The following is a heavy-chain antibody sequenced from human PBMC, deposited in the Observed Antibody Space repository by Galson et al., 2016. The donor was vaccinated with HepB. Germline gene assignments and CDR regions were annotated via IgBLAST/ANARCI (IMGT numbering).Heavy chain of an antibody. Sequence: SETLSLTCSVSGDSINIARYFWGWIRQSPTRGLEWIGTIANSGSTYYNPSLRSRVSISVDTSRNQFSLKLNSVTAADTALYYCVRAENNISWYKYWGQGTLVTASS. CDR2: IANSGST. V-gene: IGHV4-39*01. J-gene: IGHJ4*02. CDR1: GDSINIARYF. CDR3: VRAENNISWYKY. D-gene: IGHD6-13*01.